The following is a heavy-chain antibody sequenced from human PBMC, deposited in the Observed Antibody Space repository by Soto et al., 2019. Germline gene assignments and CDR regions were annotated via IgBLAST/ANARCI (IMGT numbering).Heavy chain of an antibody. V-gene: IGHV1-3*04. J-gene: IGHJ5*02. Sequence: VQLVQSGAEVKKPGASVKVACKASGITYTTYAIHWVRQAPGQGLEWMGWINTGNGNTRYSQRFQGRVTLTTDTSASPAYMDVSSLTSEDTAVYSCARAISGYVSWGQGTLITVSS. D-gene: IGHD5-12*01. CDR2: INTGNGNT. CDR1: GITYTTYA. CDR3: ARAISGYVS.